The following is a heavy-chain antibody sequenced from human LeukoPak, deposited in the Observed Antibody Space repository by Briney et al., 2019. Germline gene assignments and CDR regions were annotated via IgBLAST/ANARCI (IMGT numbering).Heavy chain of an antibody. CDR3: ARAGGSGSYYKIPPPYYYYYMDV. CDR1: GFTFSSYE. Sequence: GGSLRLSCAASGFTFSSYEMNWVRQAPGKGLEWVSYISSSGSTIYYTDSVKGRFTISRDNAKNSLYLQMNSLRAEDTAVYYCARAGGSGSYYKIPPPYYYYYMDVWGKGTTVTISS. V-gene: IGHV3-48*03. D-gene: IGHD3-10*01. CDR2: ISSSGSTI. J-gene: IGHJ6*03.